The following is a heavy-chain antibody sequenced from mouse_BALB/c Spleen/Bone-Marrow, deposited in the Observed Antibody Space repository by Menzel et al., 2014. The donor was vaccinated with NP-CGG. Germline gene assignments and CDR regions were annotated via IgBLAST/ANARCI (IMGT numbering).Heavy chain of an antibody. V-gene: IGHV5-9-3*01. CDR2: ISSSGSYT. Sequence: EVKLMESGGGLAKPGGSLQLSCAASGFTFSTYAMSWVRQTPEKRLEWVATISSSGSYTYYPDSVKGRFTISRDNAKNTLYLQMSSLRSEDTAMFYCSRLRMNTTYSDGWGAGTTVTVSS. CDR3: SRLRMNTTYSDG. CDR1: GFTFSTYA. J-gene: IGHJ1*01. D-gene: IGHD2-4*01.